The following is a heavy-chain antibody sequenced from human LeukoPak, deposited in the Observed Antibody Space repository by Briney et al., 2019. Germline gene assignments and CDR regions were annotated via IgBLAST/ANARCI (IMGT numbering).Heavy chain of an antibody. V-gene: IGHV3-72*01. J-gene: IGHJ4*02. D-gene: IGHD2-15*01. CDR1: GFTFSDHY. Sequence: GGSLRLSCAASGFTFSDHYMDWVRQAPGKGLEWVGRIRNKAKSYRTEYAASVRGRFTLSRDDSKNSLFLQMNSLNTEDTAVYYCSRDVAAIRYWGQGTLVTVSS. CDR2: IRNKAKSYRT. CDR3: SRDVAAIRY.